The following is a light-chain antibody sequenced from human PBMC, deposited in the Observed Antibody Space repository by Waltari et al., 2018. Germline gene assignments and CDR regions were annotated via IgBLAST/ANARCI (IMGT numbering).Light chain of an antibody. CDR1: QSISSY. Sequence: DIQMTQSPSSLSASVGDRVTITCRASQSISSYLNWYQQKPGKAPKRLIYVASSLESGIPSRFSGSGSGTDFTLTISSLQPEDFATYYSQQSYSTPWTFGQGTKVEIK. CDR2: VAS. V-gene: IGKV1-39*01. CDR3: QQSYSTPWT. J-gene: IGKJ1*01.